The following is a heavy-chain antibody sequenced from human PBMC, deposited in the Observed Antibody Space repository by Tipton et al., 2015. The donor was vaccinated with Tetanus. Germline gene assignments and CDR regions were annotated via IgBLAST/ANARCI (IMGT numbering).Heavy chain of an antibody. D-gene: IGHD2-2*01. CDR1: GGSMSNNY. CDR2: IFHSGST. J-gene: IGHJ3*01. V-gene: IGHV4-59*01. Sequence: LVKPSETLSLTCTVSGGSMSNNYWSWIRQPPGKGLEWIAYIFHSGSTNYSPSLKSRVAISMDTSKNQNSLKLSSVTAADTAVYYCARRSYCSSSRCFDAFDLWGQGTMVTVSS. CDR3: ARRSYCSSSRCFDAFDL.